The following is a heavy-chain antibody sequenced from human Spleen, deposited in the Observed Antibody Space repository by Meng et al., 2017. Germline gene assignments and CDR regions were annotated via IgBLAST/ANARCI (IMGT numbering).Heavy chain of an antibody. J-gene: IGHJ4*02. CDR3: ARVKGYSYGGVDY. Sequence: SETLSLTCTVSGGSISSYYWSWIRQPPGKGLEWIGYIYYSGSTNYSPSLKSRVTISVDTSKNQFALMLSSVTAADTAVYYCARVKGYSYGGVDYWGQGTLVTVSS. CDR2: IYYSGST. V-gene: IGHV4-59*12. CDR1: GGSISSYY. D-gene: IGHD5-18*01.